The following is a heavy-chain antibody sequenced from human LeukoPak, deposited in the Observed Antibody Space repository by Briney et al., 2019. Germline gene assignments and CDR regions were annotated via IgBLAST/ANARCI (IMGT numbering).Heavy chain of an antibody. D-gene: IGHD6-19*01. Sequence: PGGSLRLSCAAFGLTFSSHSMSWVRQAPGKGLEWVATMSSGGGLYYADSVKGRFTISRDNAKNALYLQMNSLRVEDTAVLYCARDSSGWSRDRWGQGTLVTV. CDR3: ARDSSGWSRDR. CDR2: MSSGGGL. V-gene: IGHV3-21*06. J-gene: IGHJ5*02. CDR1: GLTFSSHS.